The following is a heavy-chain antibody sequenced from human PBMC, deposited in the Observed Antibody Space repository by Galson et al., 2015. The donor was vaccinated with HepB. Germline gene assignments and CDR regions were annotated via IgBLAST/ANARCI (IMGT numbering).Heavy chain of an antibody. CDR2: ISYDGSNK. CDR1: GFTFSSYA. J-gene: IGHJ6*02. CDR3: AREGSGEGTYYYGMDV. Sequence: SLRLSCAASGFTFSSYAMHWVRQAPGKGLEWVAVISYDGSNKYYADSVKGRFTISRDNSKNTLYLQMNSLRAEDTAVYYCAREGSGEGTYYYGMDVWGQGTTVTVSS. D-gene: IGHD2-15*01. V-gene: IGHV3-30-3*01.